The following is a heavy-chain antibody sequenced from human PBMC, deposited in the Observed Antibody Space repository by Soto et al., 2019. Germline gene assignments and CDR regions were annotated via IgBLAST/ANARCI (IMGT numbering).Heavy chain of an antibody. CDR2: IMSSSSTM. Sequence: EVQLVESGGGLVQPGGSLRLSCVASGFTFSTYSMNWVRQAPGKGLEWISYIMSSSSTMYYAGSVKVRFTISRDNANNSLDLQMNSLRDEDTAVYYCARDLGYFDLWGRGTLVTVSS. J-gene: IGHJ2*01. V-gene: IGHV3-48*02. CDR3: ARDLGYFDL. CDR1: GFTFSTYS.